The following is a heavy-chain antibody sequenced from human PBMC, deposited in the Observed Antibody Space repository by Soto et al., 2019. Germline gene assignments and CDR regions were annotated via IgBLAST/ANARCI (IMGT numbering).Heavy chain of an antibody. CDR2: INASNGNT. V-gene: IGHV1-3*05. Sequence: QVQLVQSGAEEKKPGASVKVSCKASGYTFTGYAMHWVRQAPGQRLEWMAWINASNGNTKYSQRFQGRVTITRDTSASTVYMELSSLRAEDTAVYYCARSAISPFGGLIGPFDYWGQGNLVTVSS. CDR3: ARSAISPFGGLIGPFDY. D-gene: IGHD3-16*02. CDR1: GYTFTGYA. J-gene: IGHJ4*02.